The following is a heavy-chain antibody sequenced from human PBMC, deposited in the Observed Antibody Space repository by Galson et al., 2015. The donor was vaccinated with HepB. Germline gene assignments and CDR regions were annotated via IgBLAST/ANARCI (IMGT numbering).Heavy chain of an antibody. CDR1: GYKFTNYG. D-gene: IGHD4-17*01. CDR3: ARDHTVTTKNWFDP. V-gene: IGHV1-18*01. Sequence: SCKASGYKFTNYGINWVRQAPGQGLEWMGWISSYNGNTNYAQKFQGRVTMTTDTSTSTAYMELRRLRSDDTAVYYCARDHTVTTKNWFDPWGQGTLVTVSS. CDR2: ISSYNGNT. J-gene: IGHJ5*02.